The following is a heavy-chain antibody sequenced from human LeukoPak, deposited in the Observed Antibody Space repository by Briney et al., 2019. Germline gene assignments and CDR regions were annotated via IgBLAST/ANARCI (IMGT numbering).Heavy chain of an antibody. CDR2: IYYSGST. V-gene: IGHV4-59*01. CDR3: ARVGRRASPGAFDY. D-gene: IGHD1-26*01. J-gene: IGHJ4*02. Sequence: PSETLSLTCTVSGGSISSYYWSWIRQPPGKGLEWIGYIYYSGSTNYNPSIKSRVTISVDTSKNQFSLKLSSVTAADTAVYYCARVGRRASPGAFDYWGQGTLVTVSS. CDR1: GGSISSYY.